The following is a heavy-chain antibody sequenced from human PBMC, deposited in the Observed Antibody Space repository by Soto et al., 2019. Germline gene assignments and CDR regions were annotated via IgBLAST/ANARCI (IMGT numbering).Heavy chain of an antibody. CDR2: IYYSGST. V-gene: IGHV4-39*01. Sequence: PSETLSLTCTVSGGSLSSSSYYWGWIRQPPGKGLEWIGSIYYSGSTYYNPSLKSRVTISVDTSKNQFSLKLSSVTAADTAVYYCARVLRFLEWPPYYFDYWGQGTLVTVSS. CDR1: GGSLSSSSYY. D-gene: IGHD3-3*01. CDR3: ARVLRFLEWPPYYFDY. J-gene: IGHJ4*02.